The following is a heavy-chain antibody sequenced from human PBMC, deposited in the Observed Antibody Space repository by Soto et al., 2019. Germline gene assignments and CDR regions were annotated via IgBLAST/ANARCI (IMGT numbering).Heavy chain of an antibody. CDR2: IIPIFGTA. V-gene: IGHV1-69*06. CDR3: ARDQALEMATFAYYYGMDV. D-gene: IGHD5-12*01. J-gene: IGHJ6*02. CDR1: GVTFSSYA. Sequence: QVQLVQSGAEVKKPGSSVKVSCKASGVTFSSYAISWVRQAPGQGIEWMGGIIPIFGTANYAQQFQGRVTITADKSTSTAYMELSSLRSEDTAVYYCARDQALEMATFAYYYGMDVWGHGTTVTVSS.